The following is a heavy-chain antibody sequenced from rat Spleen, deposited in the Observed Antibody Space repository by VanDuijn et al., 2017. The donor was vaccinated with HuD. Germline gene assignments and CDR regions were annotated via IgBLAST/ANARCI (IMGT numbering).Heavy chain of an antibody. J-gene: IGHJ2*01. CDR3: TRGGLYILWVPYYFDY. CDR1: GFTFSNYY. V-gene: IGHV5S23*01. CDR2: ITNSGGST. D-gene: IGHD1-9*01. Sequence: EVQLVESGGGLVQPGRSLKLSCAASGFTFSNYYMAWVRQAPTKGLEWVASITNSGGSTYYRDSVKGRFTISRDNAKSTLYLQMDSLRSEDTATYYCTRGGLYILWVPYYFDYWGQGVMVTVSS.